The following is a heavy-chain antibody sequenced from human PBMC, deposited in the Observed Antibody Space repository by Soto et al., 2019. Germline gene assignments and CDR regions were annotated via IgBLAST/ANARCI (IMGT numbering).Heavy chain of an antibody. J-gene: IGHJ4*02. CDR2: ITDSSDTV. Sequence: GGSLRLSCVASGFSFSNYNMNWVRQAPGKGLEWVSYITDSSDTVHYADSVRGRFTISRDNAESSLYLQMNSLRDEDTAVYFCARDFGHGYYLNYWGRGTLVTVSS. CDR3: ARDFGHGYYLNY. CDR1: GFSFSNYN. V-gene: IGHV3-48*02. D-gene: IGHD3-3*01.